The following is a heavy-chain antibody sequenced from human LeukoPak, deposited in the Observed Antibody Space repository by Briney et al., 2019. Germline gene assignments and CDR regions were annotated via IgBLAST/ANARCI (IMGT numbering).Heavy chain of an antibody. CDR2: IDPGESFT. CDR3: ARDAGGVSSFVSL. CDR1: GYSLTTFW. V-gene: IGHV5-10-1*01. D-gene: IGHD2-8*02. Sequence: GESLKISLKGSGYSLTTFWISWVRQMPGKGVEWMGRIDPGESFTKYSPSFQGHVTISTDKSINTVYLHWSSLEASHTAMYYCARDAGGVSSFVSLWGEGTLVTVSS. J-gene: IGHJ4*02.